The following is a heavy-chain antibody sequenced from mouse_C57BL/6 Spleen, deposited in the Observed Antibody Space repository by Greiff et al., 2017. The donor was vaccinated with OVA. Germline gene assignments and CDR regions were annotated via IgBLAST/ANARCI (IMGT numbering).Heavy chain of an antibody. CDR1: GYTFTSYG. D-gene: IGHD1-1*01. J-gene: IGHJ3*01. Sequence: LVESGAELARPGASVKLSCKASGYTFTSYGISWVKQRTGQGLEWIGEIYPRSGNTYYNEKFKGKATLTADKSSSTAYMELRSLTSEDSAVYFCARVYGSSPWFAYWGQGTLVTVSA. V-gene: IGHV1-81*01. CDR2: IYPRSGNT. CDR3: ARVYGSSPWFAY.